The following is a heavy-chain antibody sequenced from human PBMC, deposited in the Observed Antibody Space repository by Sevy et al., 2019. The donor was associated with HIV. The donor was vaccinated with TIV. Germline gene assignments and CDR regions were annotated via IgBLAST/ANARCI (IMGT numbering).Heavy chain of an antibody. J-gene: IGHJ3*01. CDR2: IYPYDSDT. CDR3: ARVYMASSRLGIGGFDF. Sequence: GESLKISCKVSGYNFTSQWIAWVRQMPGKGLESMGIIYPYDSDTRYSPSFQGQVTISADKSIDTAYLQWSGLKASDTATYFCARVYMASSRLGIGGFDFWGQGTTVTVSS. D-gene: IGHD3-3*01. CDR1: GYNFTSQW. V-gene: IGHV5-51*01.